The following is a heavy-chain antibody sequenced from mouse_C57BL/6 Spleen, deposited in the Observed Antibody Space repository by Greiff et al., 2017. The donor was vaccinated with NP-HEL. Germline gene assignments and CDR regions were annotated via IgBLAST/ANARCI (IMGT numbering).Heavy chain of an antibody. J-gene: IGHJ2*01. CDR2: ISDGGSYT. V-gene: IGHV5-4*01. CDR3: AREEDYGKRFDY. D-gene: IGHD2-1*01. Sequence: DVKLVESGGGLVKPGGSLKLSCAASGFTFSSYAMSWVRQTPEKRLEWVATISDGGSYTYYPDNVKGRFTISRDNAKNTLYLQMSHLKSEDTAMYYCAREEDYGKRFDYWGQGTTLTVSS. CDR1: GFTFSSYA.